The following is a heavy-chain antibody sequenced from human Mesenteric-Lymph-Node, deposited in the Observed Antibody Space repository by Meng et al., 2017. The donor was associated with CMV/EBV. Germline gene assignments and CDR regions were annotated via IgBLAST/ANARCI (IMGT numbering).Heavy chain of an antibody. CDR2: INHSGST. Sequence: SQTRSLTSAVSGGTFSGYSWSWLRQTPGKGLEWMGEINHSGSTSYNPSLKSRVTVSVDTSKNQFSLKLRSVTAADTAVYYCAAYYYYYDLEVWGQGTTVTVSS. CDR3: AAYYYYYDLEV. CDR1: GGTFSGYS. V-gene: IGHV4-34*08. J-gene: IGHJ6*02.